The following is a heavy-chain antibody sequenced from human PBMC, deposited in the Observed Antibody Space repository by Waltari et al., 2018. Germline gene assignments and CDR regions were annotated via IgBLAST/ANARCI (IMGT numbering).Heavy chain of an antibody. CDR2: IYHSGST. J-gene: IGHJ5*02. CDR3: ARPLEVYGSGSYYNWFDP. CDR1: GYSISSGYY. V-gene: IGHV4-38-2*01. D-gene: IGHD3-10*01. Sequence: QVQLQESGPGLVKPSETLSLTCAVSGYSISSGYYWGWIRQPPGKGLEWIGSIYHSGSTCSNPSLKSRVTISVDTSKNQFSLKLSSVTAADTAVYYCARPLEVYGSGSYYNWFDPWGQGTLVTVSS.